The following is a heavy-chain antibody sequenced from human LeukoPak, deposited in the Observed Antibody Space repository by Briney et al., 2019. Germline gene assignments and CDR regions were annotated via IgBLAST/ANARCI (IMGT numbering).Heavy chain of an antibody. V-gene: IGHV3-21*01. CDR1: GFTFSSSS. CDR3: ARTQVNYFDY. D-gene: IGHD2-21*01. J-gene: IGHJ4*02. CDR2: ISSSSSYI. Sequence: GGSLRLSCAASGFTFSSSSMNWVRQAPGKGLEWVSSISSSSSYIYYADSVKGRFTISRDNAENSLYLQMNSLRAEDTAVYYCARTQVNYFDYWGQGTLVTVSS.